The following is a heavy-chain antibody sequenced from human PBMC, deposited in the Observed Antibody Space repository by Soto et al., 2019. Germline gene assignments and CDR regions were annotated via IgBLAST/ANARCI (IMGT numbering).Heavy chain of an antibody. CDR2: INHSGST. CDR3: ARDTLRFFPLYNWFDP. Sequence: QVQLQQWGAGLLKPSETLSLTCAVYGGSFSGYYWSWIRQPPGKGLEWIGEINHSGSTYYNQSLKSRVTISVDTSKNQFSLKLSSVTAADTAVYYCARDTLRFFPLYNWFDPWGQGTMVTVSS. J-gene: IGHJ5*02. D-gene: IGHD3-3*01. CDR1: GGSFSGYY. V-gene: IGHV4-34*01.